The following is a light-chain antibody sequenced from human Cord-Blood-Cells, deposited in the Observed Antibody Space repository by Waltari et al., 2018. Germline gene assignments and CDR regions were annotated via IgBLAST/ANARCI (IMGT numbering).Light chain of an antibody. Sequence: SSELTHAPAVSVALRQTVRITCQGARLPSYYAPWYQQKPGQAPVLVIYGKNNRPSGNPDRFSGSSSGNTASLTITGAQAEDEADYYCNSRDSSGNHWVFGGGTKLTVL. CDR1: RLPSYY. V-gene: IGLV3-19*01. J-gene: IGLJ3*02. CDR3: NSRDSSGNHWV. CDR2: GKN.